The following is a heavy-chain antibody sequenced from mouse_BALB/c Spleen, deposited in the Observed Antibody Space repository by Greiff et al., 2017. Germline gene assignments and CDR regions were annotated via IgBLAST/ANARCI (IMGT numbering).Heavy chain of an antibody. V-gene: IGHV1-39*01. J-gene: IGHJ4*01. Sequence: VHVKQSGPELEKPGASVKISCKASGYSFTGYNMNWVKQSNGKSLEWIGNIDPYYGGTSYNQKFKGKATLTVDKSSSTAYMQLKSLTSEDSAVYYCARDGVYYGSSYNYAMDYWGQGTSVTVSS. CDR3: ARDGVYYGSSYNYAMDY. D-gene: IGHD1-1*01. CDR2: IDPYYGGT. CDR1: GYSFTGYN.